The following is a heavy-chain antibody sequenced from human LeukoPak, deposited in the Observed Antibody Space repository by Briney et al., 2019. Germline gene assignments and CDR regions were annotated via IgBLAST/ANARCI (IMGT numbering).Heavy chain of an antibody. Sequence: GGSLRLSCAASGFTVSSNYMSWVRQAPGKGLEWVSVIYSGGSTYYADYVKGRFTISRDNSKNTLYLQMNSLRAGGTAVYYCARRGSGSYYNDYWGQGTLVTVSS. J-gene: IGHJ4*02. CDR1: GFTVSSNY. CDR3: ARRGSGSYYNDY. D-gene: IGHD3-10*01. V-gene: IGHV3-53*01. CDR2: IYSGGST.